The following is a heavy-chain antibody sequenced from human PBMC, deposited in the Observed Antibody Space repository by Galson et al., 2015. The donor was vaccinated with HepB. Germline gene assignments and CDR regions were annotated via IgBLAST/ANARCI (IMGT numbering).Heavy chain of an antibody. V-gene: IGHV1-18*01. J-gene: IGHJ4*02. Sequence: SVKVSCKASGYTFTSYGISWVRQAPGQGLEWMGWISAYNGNTNYAQKLQGRVTMTTDTSTSTAYMELRSLRSDDTAVYYCARVPPLYSSGCVQCLDYWGQGTLVTVSS. CDR2: ISAYNGNT. D-gene: IGHD6-19*01. CDR3: ARVPPLYSSGCVQCLDY. CDR1: GYTFTSYG.